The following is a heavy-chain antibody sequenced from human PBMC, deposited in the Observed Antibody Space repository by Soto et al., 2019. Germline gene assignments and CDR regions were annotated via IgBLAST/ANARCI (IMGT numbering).Heavy chain of an antibody. CDR3: AKGDLDTSMAMAFDN. V-gene: IGHV3-30*18. D-gene: IGHD5-18*01. CDR1: GFTFRSYG. J-gene: IGHJ4*02. Sequence: QVQLVESGGGVVQPGRSLRLSCAASGFTFRSYGLHWVRQAPGKGLEWVAVISHDGSKTYYTGSVEGRFTISRDNFKNTLYQQTDSLRTEDTGMYYCAKGDLDTSMAMAFDNWGQGTLVTVSS. CDR2: ISHDGSKT.